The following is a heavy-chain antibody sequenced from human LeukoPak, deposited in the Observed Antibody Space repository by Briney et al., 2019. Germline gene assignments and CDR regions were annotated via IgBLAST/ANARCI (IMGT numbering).Heavy chain of an antibody. CDR2: IIPILGTA. CDR1: GGTFSSYA. D-gene: IGHD3-10*01. Sequence: GASEKVSCKDSGGTFSSYAISWVRQAPGHGLEWVGGIIPILGTANYAQKFQGRVTITADESTSTAYMELSSLRSEDTAVYYCARGGPGVGYYGSGSYSYYSDWGQGTLVTVPS. J-gene: IGHJ4*02. CDR3: ARGGPGVGYYGSGSYSYYSD. V-gene: IGHV1-69*13.